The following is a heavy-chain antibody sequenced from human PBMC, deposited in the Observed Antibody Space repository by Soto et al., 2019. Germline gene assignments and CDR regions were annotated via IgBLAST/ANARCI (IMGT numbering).Heavy chain of an antibody. Sequence: GGSLRLSCAASGFTFRSFTMNWVRQAPGKGLEWVSTISSNSAYIYYTDALRGRFTISRDNAKNSLHLQMNSLRAEDTAVYYCARDRGPNTPDYWGQGTLVTVSS. J-gene: IGHJ4*02. CDR2: ISSNSAYI. CDR1: GFTFRSFT. V-gene: IGHV3-21*01. D-gene: IGHD2-2*02. CDR3: ARDRGPNTPDY.